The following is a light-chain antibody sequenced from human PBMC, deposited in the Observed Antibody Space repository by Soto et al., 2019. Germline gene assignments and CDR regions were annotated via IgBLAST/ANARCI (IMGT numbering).Light chain of an antibody. CDR1: QSVGTY. J-gene: IGKJ1*01. V-gene: IGKV3-15*01. CDR3: QQYDNLPPWT. CDR2: GAS. Sequence: EIVMTQSPATLSVSPGERATLSCKASQSVGTYLAWYQQKPCQAPRLLIYGASTRATGVPARFSGGGSGPEFTLTISSLQSEDFAIYHCQQYDNLPPWTFGQGTKVEIK.